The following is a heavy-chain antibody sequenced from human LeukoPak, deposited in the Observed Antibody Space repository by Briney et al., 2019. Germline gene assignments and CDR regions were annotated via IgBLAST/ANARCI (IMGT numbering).Heavy chain of an antibody. V-gene: IGHV4-39*07. D-gene: IGHD2-15*01. J-gene: IGHJ4*02. CDR1: GGSISSSSYY. Sequence: SETLSLTCTASGGSISSSSYYWGWIRQPPGKGLEWIGSIYYSGSTYYNPSLKSRVTISVDTSKNQFSLKLRSVTAADTAVYYCARDGYCSGGSCYATPGSFDCWGQGTLVTVSS. CDR3: ARDGYCSGGSCYATPGSFDC. CDR2: IYYSGST.